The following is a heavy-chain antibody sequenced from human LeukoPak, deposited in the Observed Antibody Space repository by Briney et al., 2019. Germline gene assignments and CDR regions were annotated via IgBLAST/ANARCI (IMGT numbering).Heavy chain of an antibody. CDR1: GFTFSSYA. J-gene: IGHJ3*02. Sequence: PGGSLRLSCAASGFTFSSYAMSWVRQAPGKGLEWVSAISGRGTNTYYADSVKGRFTISRDNSKNMLYLQMNSLRAEDTAVYYCAKTDRTGALGRFRMRSDAFDIWGQGTMVTVSS. CDR3: AKTDRTGALGRFRMRSDAFDI. D-gene: IGHD3-3*01. V-gene: IGHV3-23*01. CDR2: ISGRGTNT.